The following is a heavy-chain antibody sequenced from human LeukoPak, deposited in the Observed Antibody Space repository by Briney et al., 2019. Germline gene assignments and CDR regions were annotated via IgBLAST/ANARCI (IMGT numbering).Heavy chain of an antibody. D-gene: IGHD3-10*01. Sequence: SETLSLTCTVSGGSISSYYWSWIRQPPGKGLEWIGYIYYSGSTNYNPSLKSRVTMSVDTSKNQFSLKLSSVTAADTAVYYCAREVTMVRGVIIYYYYMDVWGKGTTVTISS. J-gene: IGHJ6*03. CDR2: IYYSGST. CDR3: AREVTMVRGVIIYYYYMDV. V-gene: IGHV4-59*12. CDR1: GGSISSYY.